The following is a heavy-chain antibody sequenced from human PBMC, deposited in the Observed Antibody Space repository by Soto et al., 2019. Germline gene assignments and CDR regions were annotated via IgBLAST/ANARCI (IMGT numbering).Heavy chain of an antibody. Sequence: EVQLVESGGGLVQPGGSLRLSCAASGFTFSSYWMSWVRQAPGKGLEWVANIKPDGSEKFYVDSVKGRFAISRDNAKNSLCLEMNSLGVEGRAVYYCASSGAYSFDFWGQGALVDVCS. CDR2: IKPDGSEK. D-gene: IGHD2-15*01. CDR3: ASSGAYSFDF. CDR1: GFTFSSYW. V-gene: IGHV3-7*01. J-gene: IGHJ4*02.